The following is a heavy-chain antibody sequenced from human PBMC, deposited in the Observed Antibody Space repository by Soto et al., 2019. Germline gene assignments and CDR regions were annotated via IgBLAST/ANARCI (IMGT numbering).Heavy chain of an antibody. J-gene: IGHJ4*02. CDR1: GFTFGEYA. CDR3: AKGISTSGLFQAFDS. D-gene: IGHD6-19*01. V-gene: IGHV3-9*01. Sequence: GGSLRLSRAASGFTFGEYAMHWVRQAPGKGLEWVSGINWNSGDVVYADSVKGRFTISRDNARNSLYLQLNSLRTEDTAFYYCAKGISTSGLFQAFDSWGQGTLVTVSS. CDR2: INWNSGDV.